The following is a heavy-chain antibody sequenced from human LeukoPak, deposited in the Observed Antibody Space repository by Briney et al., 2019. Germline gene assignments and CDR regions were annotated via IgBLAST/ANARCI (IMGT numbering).Heavy chain of an antibody. J-gene: IGHJ5*02. V-gene: IGHV4-4*09. CDR3: ARHRDERTLFNYDFWNCNWFDP. D-gene: IGHD3-3*01. CDR2: IYTSGST. Sequence: SETLSLTCTVSGGSISSYYWSWIRQPPGKGLEWIGYIYTSGSTNYNPSLKSRVTISVDTSKNQFSLKLSSVTAADTAVYYCARHRDERTLFNYDFWNCNWFDPWGQGTLVTVSS. CDR1: GGSISSYY.